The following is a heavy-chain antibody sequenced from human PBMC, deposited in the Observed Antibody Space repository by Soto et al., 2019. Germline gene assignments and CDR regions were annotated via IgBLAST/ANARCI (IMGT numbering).Heavy chain of an antibody. Sequence: GASVKVSSKASGYTFTRYAMNCVRQAPGQGLEWMGWINTNTGNLTYAQGFTGRFVFPLDTSVSTAYLQICSLKAEDTAVYYCARGGSSWTFFGMDVWGQGTTVTVSS. CDR2: INTNTGNL. J-gene: IGHJ6*02. V-gene: IGHV7-4-1*01. CDR1: GYTFTRYA. CDR3: ARGGSSWTFFGMDV. D-gene: IGHD6-13*01.